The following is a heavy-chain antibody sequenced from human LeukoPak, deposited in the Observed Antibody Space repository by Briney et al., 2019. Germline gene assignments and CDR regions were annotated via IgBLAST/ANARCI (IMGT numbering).Heavy chain of an antibody. J-gene: IGHJ3*02. Sequence: GGSLRLSCAASGFTFSSYAMSWVRQAPGKGLEWVSAISGSGGSTYYADSVKGRFTISRDNSKNTLYLQMNSLRAEDTAVYYCAKDGPLGYYDSSGYYSHDAFDIWGQGTMVTVSS. CDR1: GFTFSSYA. CDR2: ISGSGGST. V-gene: IGHV3-23*01. D-gene: IGHD3-22*01. CDR3: AKDGPLGYYDSSGYYSHDAFDI.